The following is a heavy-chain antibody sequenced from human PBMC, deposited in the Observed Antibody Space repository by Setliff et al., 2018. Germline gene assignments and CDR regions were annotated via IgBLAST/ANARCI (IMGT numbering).Heavy chain of an antibody. D-gene: IGHD1-26*01. J-gene: IGHJ5*02. Sequence: PSETLSLTCTVYGGSFSNYYGSWIRQPPGKGLEWIGEINHSGSTNYNSSLTSRVTISVDTSKNQFSLKLSSVTAADTAVYFCARDNTILGATDHWGQGTLVTVSS. V-gene: IGHV4-34*01. CDR1: GGSFSNYY. CDR3: ARDNTILGATDH. CDR2: INHSGST.